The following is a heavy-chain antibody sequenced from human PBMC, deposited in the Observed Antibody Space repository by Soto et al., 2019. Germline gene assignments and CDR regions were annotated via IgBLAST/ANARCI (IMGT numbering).Heavy chain of an antibody. CDR3: ARGRIGAAF. CDR2: MSPNSGKT. D-gene: IGHD2-15*01. Sequence: QVQLVQSGAEVKKPGASVRVTCKTSGYTFTDYDVSWVRQASGQGLEWMGWMSPNSGKTGYVEKFQGSVTMTANTSLSTAYMELRSLRSDDTAVYFCARGRIGAAFWGQGTLVTVSS. V-gene: IGHV1-8*01. CDR1: GYTFTDYD. J-gene: IGHJ4*02.